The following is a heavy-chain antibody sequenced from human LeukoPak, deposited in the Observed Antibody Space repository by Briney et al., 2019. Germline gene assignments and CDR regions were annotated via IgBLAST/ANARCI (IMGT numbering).Heavy chain of an antibody. D-gene: IGHD2-2*01. J-gene: IGHJ4*02. CDR2: VNTDGSAT. V-gene: IGHV3-74*01. CDR3: ARDRGHAYFFDY. Sequence: GGSLRLSCAASGFTFSNYWMHWVRQAPGKGLVWVSRVNTDGSATTYADSVKGRFTISRDNAENTVYLQMNSLRAEDTAVYYCARDRGHAYFFDYWGQGALVTVSS. CDR1: GFTFSNYW.